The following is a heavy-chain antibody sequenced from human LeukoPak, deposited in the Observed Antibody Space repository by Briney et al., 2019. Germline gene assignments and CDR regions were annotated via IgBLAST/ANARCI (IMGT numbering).Heavy chain of an antibody. CDR3: ARGHLGLSP. Sequence: SETLSLTCTVSGASISGYSWTWIRQPPGQGLEWIGYFHNSRTTSYNPSLTGRVTISVDTAMDHISLKLNSVTAADTAVYYCARGHLGLSPWGQGTLVTVSS. D-gene: IGHD3-10*01. J-gene: IGHJ5*02. CDR1: GASISGYS. CDR2: FHNSRTT. V-gene: IGHV4-59*01.